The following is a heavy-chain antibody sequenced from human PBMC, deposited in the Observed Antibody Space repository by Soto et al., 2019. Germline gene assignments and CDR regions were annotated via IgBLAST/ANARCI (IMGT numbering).Heavy chain of an antibody. CDR1: GYSFTSYW. J-gene: IGHJ3*02. D-gene: IGHD5-12*01. CDR3: ARLKMATMDAFDI. V-gene: IGHV5-10-1*01. CDR2: IDPSDSYT. Sequence: GESLKISCNGSGYSFTSYWISWVRQMPGKGLEWMGRIDPSDSYTNYSPSFQGHVTISADKSISTAYLQWSSLRASDTAMYYCARLKMATMDAFDIWGQGTMVTV.